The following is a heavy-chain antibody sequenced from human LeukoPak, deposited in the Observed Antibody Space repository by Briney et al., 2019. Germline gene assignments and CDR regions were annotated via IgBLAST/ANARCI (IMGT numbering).Heavy chain of an antibody. D-gene: IGHD5-18*01. CDR1: GFTFSSYW. J-gene: IGHJ4*02. CDR3: ARGASGYSYG. Sequence: GSLILSCAASGFTFSSYWMHWVRQVPGKGLVWVSRVNSDGTSTTYADSVKGRFTISRDNAKNTLYLQMNSLRAEDTAVYYCARGASGYSYGWGQGTLVTVSS. V-gene: IGHV3-74*01. CDR2: VNSDGTST.